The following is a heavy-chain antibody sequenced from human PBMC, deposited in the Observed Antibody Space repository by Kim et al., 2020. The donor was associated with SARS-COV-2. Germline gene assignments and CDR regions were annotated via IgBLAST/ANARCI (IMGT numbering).Heavy chain of an antibody. V-gene: IGHV3-30*18. D-gene: IGHD3-22*01. J-gene: IGHJ4*02. CDR1: GFTFSYYG. CDR2: ISYDGSNK. CDR3: AKDLGDSSGYLFDY. Sequence: GGSLRLSCAASGFTFSYYGMHWVRQAPGKGLEWVAVISYDGSNKYDADSVKGRFTISRDNSKNTLYLQMNSLRAEDTAVYYCAKDLGDSSGYLFDYWGQGTLVTVSS.